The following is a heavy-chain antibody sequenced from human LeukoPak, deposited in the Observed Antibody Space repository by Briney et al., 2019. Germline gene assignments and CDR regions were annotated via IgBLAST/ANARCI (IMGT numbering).Heavy chain of an antibody. J-gene: IGHJ4*02. Sequence: GGSLRLSCVASGFTFGKYWMSWVRQAPGKGLEWVTNIKLDGSEKNYVDSVKGRFTISRDNTKNSLYLQMNSLRAEDTAVFYCARDQYDTWSRRGNFDSWGQGTLVTVSS. CDR3: ARDQYDTWSRRGNFDS. CDR2: IKLDGSEK. D-gene: IGHD3-3*01. V-gene: IGHV3-7*03. CDR1: GFTFGKYW.